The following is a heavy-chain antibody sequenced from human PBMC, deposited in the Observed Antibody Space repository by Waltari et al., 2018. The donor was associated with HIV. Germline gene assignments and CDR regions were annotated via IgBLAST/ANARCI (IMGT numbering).Heavy chain of an antibody. D-gene: IGHD1-1*01. V-gene: IGHV1-2*02. CDR2: INPNSGGT. Sequence: QVQLVQSGAEVQKPGASVKVSCKASRYTFTSYYIHWVRQAPGQGLEWMGWINPNSGGTNYTQKFQGRVTMTRATSITTAYMELSRLRSDDTAVYYCAKSPGTWSTRDWGQGTLVTVSS. CDR3: AKSPGTWSTRD. CDR1: RYTFTSYY. J-gene: IGHJ4*02.